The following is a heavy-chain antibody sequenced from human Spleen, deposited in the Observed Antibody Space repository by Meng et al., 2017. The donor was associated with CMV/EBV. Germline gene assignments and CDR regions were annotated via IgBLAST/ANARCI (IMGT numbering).Heavy chain of an antibody. J-gene: IGHJ4*02. V-gene: IGHV3-30*14. D-gene: IGHD1-26*01. CDR3: ARDDGGGTYFDH. CDR1: GFTFSSYA. CDR2: ISYDGSNK. Sequence: GGSLRLSCAASGFTFSSYAMHWVRQAPGKGLEWVAVISYDGSNKYYADSVKGRFIISRDYSKNTLYLQMNSLRTEDTAVYYCARDDGGGTYFDHWGQGTLVTVSS.